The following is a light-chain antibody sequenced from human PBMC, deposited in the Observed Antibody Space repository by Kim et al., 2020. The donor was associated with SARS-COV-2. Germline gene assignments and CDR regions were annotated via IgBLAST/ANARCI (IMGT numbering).Light chain of an antibody. Sequence: ASVGDRVTITCRTTQSISSHLNWNQQKPGRAPKTLISAASSLQGGVPSRFSGSGSETDFTLTISSLQPEDFATYFCQQSYINPFTFGPGTKVDIK. V-gene: IGKV1-39*01. CDR2: AAS. CDR3: QQSYINPFT. J-gene: IGKJ3*01. CDR1: QSISSH.